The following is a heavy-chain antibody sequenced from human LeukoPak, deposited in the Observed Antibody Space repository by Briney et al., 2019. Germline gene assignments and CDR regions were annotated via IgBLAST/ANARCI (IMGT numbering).Heavy chain of an antibody. CDR1: GFTFSSYS. D-gene: IGHD6-13*01. CDR2: ISSSSSYI. J-gene: IGHJ5*02. CDR3: ARDRGVAAAGAAYNWFDP. V-gene: IGHV3-21*01. Sequence: PGGSLRLSCAASGFTFSSYSMNRVRQAPGKGLEWVSSISSSSSYIYYADSVKGRFTISRDNAKNSLYLQMNSLRAEDTAVYYCARDRGVAAAGAAYNWFDPWGQGTLVTVSS.